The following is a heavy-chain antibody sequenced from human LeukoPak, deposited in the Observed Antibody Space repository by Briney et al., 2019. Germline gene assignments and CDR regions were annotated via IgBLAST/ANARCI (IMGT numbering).Heavy chain of an antibody. D-gene: IGHD1-1*01. V-gene: IGHV1-2*02. CDR3: ARYDPGYYYMDV. J-gene: IGHJ6*03. CDR1: GYTFTGYY. Sequence: ASVKVSCKASGYTFTGYYMHWVRQAPGQGPEWVGWINPNSGGTNYAQKFQGRVTMTRDTSISTAYMGLSRLRSDDTAVYYCARYDPGYYYMDVWGKGTTVTVSS. CDR2: INPNSGGT.